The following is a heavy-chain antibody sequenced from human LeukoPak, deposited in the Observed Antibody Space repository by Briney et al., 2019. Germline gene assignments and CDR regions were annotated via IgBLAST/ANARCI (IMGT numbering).Heavy chain of an antibody. CDR2: ISSSSSYI. J-gene: IGHJ4*02. CDR1: GFTFSSYS. V-gene: IGHV3-21*04. D-gene: IGHD2-15*01. Sequence: GGSLRLSCAASGFTFSSYSMNWVRQAPGKGLEWVSSISSSSSYIYYADSVKGRFTISRDNAKNSLYLQMNSLRAEDTAVYYCAKVARPAGSCSGGSCYLVDYWGQGTLVTVSS. CDR3: AKVARPAGSCSGGSCYLVDY.